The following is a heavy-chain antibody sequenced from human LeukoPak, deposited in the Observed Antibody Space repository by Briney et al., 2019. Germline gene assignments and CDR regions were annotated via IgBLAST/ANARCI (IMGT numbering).Heavy chain of an antibody. CDR3: ARELGQQLGNNDAFDI. J-gene: IGHJ3*02. CDR1: GYTFTGYY. D-gene: IGHD6-13*01. CDR2: INPNSGGT. Sequence: ASVKVSCKASGYTFTGYYMHWVRQAPGQGLEWMGWINPNSGGTKYLQKFQGRVTLTRDTSSSTAYMELSRLRSDDTTVYYCARELGQQLGNNDAFDIWGQGTMVTVSS. V-gene: IGHV1-2*02.